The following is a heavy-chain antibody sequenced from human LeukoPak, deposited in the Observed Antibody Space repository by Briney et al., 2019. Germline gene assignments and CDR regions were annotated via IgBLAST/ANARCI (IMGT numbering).Heavy chain of an antibody. CDR1: GYTFTSHG. CDR2: INTNTGNP. Sequence: ASVKVSCKASGYTFTSHGMNWVRQAPGQGLEWMGWINTNTGNPTYVQGFTGRFVFSLDTSVSTAYLQISSLKAEDTAVYYCARGDQYYESSQPPDYWGQGTLVTVSS. CDR3: ARGDQYYESSQPPDY. V-gene: IGHV7-4-1*02. D-gene: IGHD3-22*01. J-gene: IGHJ4*02.